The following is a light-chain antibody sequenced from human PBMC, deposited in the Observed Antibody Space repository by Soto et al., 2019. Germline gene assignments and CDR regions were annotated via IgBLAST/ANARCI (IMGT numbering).Light chain of an antibody. Sequence: VMTHSPLSLPVTPGEPASISCRSSQSLLYSNGYNYLDCYLQKQGQSPQLLIYLGSNRASGVPDRFSGSGSGTDFTLKISRVEPEDVGVYYCMQARHIPFTFGPGTKVHIK. J-gene: IGKJ3*01. CDR2: LGS. CDR1: QSLLYSNGYNY. V-gene: IGKV2-28*01. CDR3: MQARHIPFT.